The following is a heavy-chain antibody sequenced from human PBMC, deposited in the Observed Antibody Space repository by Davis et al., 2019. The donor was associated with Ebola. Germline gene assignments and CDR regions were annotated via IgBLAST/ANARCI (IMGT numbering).Heavy chain of an antibody. Sequence: GESLKISCAASGFTFSSYGMHWVRQAPGKGLEWVAVIWYDGSNKFYAYSVEGRFTISRDNSKSTVYLQMDNLRAEDTAVYYCARAPTFYNPRGFDYWGQGTLVTVSS. CDR3: ARAPTFYNPRGFDY. D-gene: IGHD3-10*01. J-gene: IGHJ4*02. V-gene: IGHV3-33*01. CDR2: IWYDGSNK. CDR1: GFTFSSYG.